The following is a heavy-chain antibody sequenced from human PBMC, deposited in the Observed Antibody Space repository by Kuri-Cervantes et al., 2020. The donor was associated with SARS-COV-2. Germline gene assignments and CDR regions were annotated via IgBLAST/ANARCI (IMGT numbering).Heavy chain of an antibody. J-gene: IGHJ6*04. CDR3: ARETVVVPAALDV. V-gene: IGHV4-31*03. CDR1: GGSISSGGYY. Sequence: SETLSLTFTVSGGSISSGGYYWSWIRQHPGKGLEWIGYIYCSGSTYYNPSLKSRVTISVDTSKNQFSLMLSSVTAADTAVYYCARETVVVPAALDVWGTGTMVTVSS. CDR2: IYCSGST. D-gene: IGHD2-2*01.